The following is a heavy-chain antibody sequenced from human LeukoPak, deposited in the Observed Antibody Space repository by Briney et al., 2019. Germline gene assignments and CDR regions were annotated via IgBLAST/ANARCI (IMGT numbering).Heavy chain of an antibody. D-gene: IGHD2-2*01. CDR3: AIVCSSTSCPYDD. CDR2: ISSSSSYI. V-gene: IGHV3-21*01. CDR1: GFTFSSYS. J-gene: IGHJ4*02. Sequence: GGSLRLSCAASGFTFSSYSMNWVRQAPGKGLEWVSSISSSSSYIYYAVSVKGRFTISRHNASNSLYLQMNSLRAEDTAVYYCAIVCSSTSCPYDDWGQGTLVTVSS.